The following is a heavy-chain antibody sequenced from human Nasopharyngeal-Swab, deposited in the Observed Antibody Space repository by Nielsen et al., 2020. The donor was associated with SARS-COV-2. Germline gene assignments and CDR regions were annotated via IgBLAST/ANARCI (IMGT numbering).Heavy chain of an antibody. V-gene: IGHV3-21*01. Sequence: GGSLRLSCAASGFTFSSYSMNWVRQAPGKGLEWVSSISSSSSYIYYADSVKGRFTISRDNAKNSLYLQMNSLRAEDTAVHYCASETYYYGSGSSVGYYGMDVWGQGTTVTVSS. CDR1: GFTFSSYS. CDR3: ASETYYYGSGSSVGYYGMDV. CDR2: ISSSSSYI. D-gene: IGHD3-10*01. J-gene: IGHJ6*02.